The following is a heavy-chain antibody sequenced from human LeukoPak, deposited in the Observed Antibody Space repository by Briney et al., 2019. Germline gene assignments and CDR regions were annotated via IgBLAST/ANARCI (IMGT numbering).Heavy chain of an antibody. CDR2: IRYDGSNK. CDR1: GFTFSSYG. CDR3: AREQWLAPDY. Sequence: GGSLRLSCAASGFTFSSYGMHWVRQAPGKGLEWVAFIRYDGSNKYYADSVKGRFTISRDNSKNTLYLQMNSLRAEDTAVYYWAREQWLAPDYGGKGPLVPVS. D-gene: IGHD6-19*01. V-gene: IGHV3-30*02. J-gene: IGHJ1*01.